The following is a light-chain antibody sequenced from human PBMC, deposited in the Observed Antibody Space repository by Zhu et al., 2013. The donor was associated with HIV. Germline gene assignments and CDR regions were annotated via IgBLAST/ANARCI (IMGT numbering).Light chain of an antibody. Sequence: QSALTQPASVSGSPGQSITISCTGTSSDVGSYNLVSWYQQHPGKAPKLMIYEVSTRPSGVSNRFSGSKSGNTASLTISGLQAEDEADYYCSSYTSSSTPYVFGTGTKVTVL. J-gene: IGLJ1*01. CDR2: EVS. CDR1: SSDVGSYNL. V-gene: IGLV2-14*02. CDR3: SSYTSSSTPYV.